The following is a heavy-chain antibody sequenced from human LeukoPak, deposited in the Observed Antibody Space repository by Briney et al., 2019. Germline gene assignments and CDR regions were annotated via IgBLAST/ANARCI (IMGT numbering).Heavy chain of an antibody. J-gene: IGHJ5*02. Sequence: PGGSLRLSCAASGFTFSSYAMSWVRQAPGKGLKWVSSISSSSSYIYYADSVKGRFTISRDNAKNSLYLQMNSLRAEDTAVYYCARGSRQQYYGSGSPQRFDPWGQGTLVTVSS. CDR1: GFTFSSYA. V-gene: IGHV3-21*01. D-gene: IGHD3-10*01. CDR3: ARGSRQQYYGSGSPQRFDP. CDR2: ISSSSSYI.